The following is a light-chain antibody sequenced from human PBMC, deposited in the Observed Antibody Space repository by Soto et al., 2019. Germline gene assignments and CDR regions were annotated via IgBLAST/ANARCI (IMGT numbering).Light chain of an antibody. CDR3: QQYDNVPLT. J-gene: IGKJ4*01. V-gene: IGKV1-12*01. Sequence: DIQMTQSPSSVSASVGDRVTITCRASQDINSWLTWYQQKPGKAPKVLIYIASRLQSGVPSRFSGRGSRTDFSLTISNLQPEDFATYFCQQYDNVPLTFGGGTKVDIK. CDR2: IAS. CDR1: QDINSW.